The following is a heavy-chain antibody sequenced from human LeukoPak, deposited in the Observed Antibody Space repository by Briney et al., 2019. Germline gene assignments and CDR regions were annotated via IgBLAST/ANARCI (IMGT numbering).Heavy chain of an antibody. CDR2: IYYSGST. CDR3: ARVHDFWSGYLDY. J-gene: IGHJ4*02. D-gene: IGHD3-3*01. CDR1: GGSISSDY. V-gene: IGHV4-59*08. Sequence: SETLSLTCTVSGGSISSDYWSWIRQPPGKGLEWIGYIYYSGSTNYNPSLKSRVTISVDTSKNQFSLKLSSVTAADTAVYYCARVHDFWSGYLDYWGQGTLVTVSS.